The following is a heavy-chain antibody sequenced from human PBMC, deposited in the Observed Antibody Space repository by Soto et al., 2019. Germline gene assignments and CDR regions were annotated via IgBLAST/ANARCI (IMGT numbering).Heavy chain of an antibody. Sequence: SETLSLTCAVYGGSFSGYYWSWIRQPPGKGLEWIGEINHSGSTNYNPSLKSRVTISVDTSKNQFSLKLSSVTAADTAVYYCAIWDYYYYGMDVLGKGNTVTVYS. CDR2: INHSGST. V-gene: IGHV4-34*01. J-gene: IGHJ6*04. D-gene: IGHD3-16*01. CDR3: AIWDYYYYGMDV. CDR1: GGSFSGYY.